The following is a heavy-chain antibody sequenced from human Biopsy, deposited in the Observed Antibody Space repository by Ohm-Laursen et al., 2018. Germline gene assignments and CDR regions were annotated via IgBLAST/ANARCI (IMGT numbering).Heavy chain of an antibody. CDR2: MYYNEGT. D-gene: IGHD5-24*01. Sequence: SDTLSLTCTVSGGSITNYYWSWIRQPPGKGLEYIGYMYYNEGTNYNPSLKSRVTISVDTSKNQFSLKLISVTPADTAVYYCASAGYNPDWNFDLWGRGTRVTVSS. V-gene: IGHV4-59*07. J-gene: IGHJ2*01. CDR1: GGSITNYY. CDR3: ASAGYNPDWNFDL.